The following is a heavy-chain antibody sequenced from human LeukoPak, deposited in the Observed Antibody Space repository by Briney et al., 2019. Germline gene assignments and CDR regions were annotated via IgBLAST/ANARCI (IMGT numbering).Heavy chain of an antibody. V-gene: IGHV3-7*01. CDR1: GFTFSTYW. J-gene: IGHJ4*02. CDR3: ARDRALYDSRRGYYYTEDDY. Sequence: GGSLRLSCAASGFTFSTYWMSWVRQAPGKGLEWVANMNQDGSEKYYLDSVKGRFTVSRDNAKNSLYLQMNSLRDDDTAVYFCARDRALYDSRRGYYYTEDDYWGQGTLVTVSS. D-gene: IGHD3-22*01. CDR2: MNQDGSEK.